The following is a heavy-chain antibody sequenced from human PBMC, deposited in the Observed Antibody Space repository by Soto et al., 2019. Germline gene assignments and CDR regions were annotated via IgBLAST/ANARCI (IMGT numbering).Heavy chain of an antibody. CDR3: PRVSCSSTSCYPNYYYYYYMDV. Sequence: GGSLRLSCAASGFTFSSYGMHWVRQAPGKGLEWVAVIWYDGSNKYYADSVKGRFTISRDNSKNTLYLQMNSLRAEDTAVYYCPRVSCSSTSCYPNYYYYYYMDVWGKGTTVTVSS. D-gene: IGHD2-2*01. CDR2: IWYDGSNK. V-gene: IGHV3-33*01. J-gene: IGHJ6*03. CDR1: GFTFSSYG.